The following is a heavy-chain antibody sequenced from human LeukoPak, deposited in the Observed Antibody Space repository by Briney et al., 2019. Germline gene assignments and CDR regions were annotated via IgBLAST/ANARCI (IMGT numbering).Heavy chain of an antibody. D-gene: IGHD1-26*01. J-gene: IGHJ6*02. CDR3: ARCGPPNNFYCYDLDV. CDR2: ISGSGGST. Sequence: GGSLRLSCAASRFAFSSYAMSWVRQAPGKGLEWVSAISGSGGSTNYADSVKGRFTISRDNAKNSLFLQMNSLRAEDTAVYYCARCGPPNNFYCYDLDVWGQGTTVTVSS. V-gene: IGHV3-23*01. CDR1: RFAFSSYA.